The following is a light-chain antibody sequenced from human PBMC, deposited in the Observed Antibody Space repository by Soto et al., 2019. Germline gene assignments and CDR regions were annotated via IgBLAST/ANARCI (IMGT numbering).Light chain of an antibody. Sequence: IVLTQSPAAVSLSPGERATLSCRASQSVSSYLAWYQQKPGQAPRLLIYGASTRAPGFPARFSGSGSGTDFTLTISSLQSEDFAVYYCQQYNNWPWTFGQGTKVDIK. CDR3: QQYNNWPWT. CDR2: GAS. J-gene: IGKJ1*01. CDR1: QSVSSY. V-gene: IGKV3-15*01.